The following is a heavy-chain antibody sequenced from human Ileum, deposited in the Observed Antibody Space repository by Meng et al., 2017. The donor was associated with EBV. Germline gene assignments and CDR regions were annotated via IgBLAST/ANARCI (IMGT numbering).Heavy chain of an antibody. CDR2: INHSGST. D-gene: IGHD3-22*01. Sequence: SVVFTPLETLSLTCAVYVGFLSGCYRSRISQSPGKGLEWIREINHSGSTNYNPSLKSRVTISVDTSKNQFSLKLTSVTAADTAVYYCAREARSSGYHPGIGPWGQGTLVTVSS. CDR3: AREARSSGYHPGIGP. J-gene: IGHJ5*02. CDR1: VGFLSGCY. V-gene: IGHV4-34*01.